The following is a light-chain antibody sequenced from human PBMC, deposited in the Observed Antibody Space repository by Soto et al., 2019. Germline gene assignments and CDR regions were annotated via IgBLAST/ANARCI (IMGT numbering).Light chain of an antibody. Sequence: QSALTQPASVSGSPGQSITISCTGTTSDVGGHNYVSWYQQHPGKAPKLMIYEVNNRPSGVSNRFSGSKSGNTASLTISGLQVEDEADYYCTSYTNNQRVFGGGTKLTVL. CDR3: TSYTNNQRV. CDR2: EVN. CDR1: TSDVGGHNY. J-gene: IGLJ3*02. V-gene: IGLV2-14*01.